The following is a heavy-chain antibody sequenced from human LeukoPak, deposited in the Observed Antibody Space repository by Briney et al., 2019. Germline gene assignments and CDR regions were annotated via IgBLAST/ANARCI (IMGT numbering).Heavy chain of an antibody. V-gene: IGHV3-48*03. Sequence: GGSLRLSCAASGFTFSSYEMNWVRQAPGKGLEWISYISSSSSTIYYADSVKGRFTISRDNAKNSLYLQMNSLRAEDTAVYYCAELGITMIGGVWGKGTTVTISS. CDR1: GFTFSSYE. CDR3: AELGITMIGGV. J-gene: IGHJ6*04. D-gene: IGHD3-10*02. CDR2: ISSSSSTI.